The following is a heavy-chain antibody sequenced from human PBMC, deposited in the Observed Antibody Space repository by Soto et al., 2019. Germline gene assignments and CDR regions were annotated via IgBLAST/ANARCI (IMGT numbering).Heavy chain of an antibody. CDR2: IYYSGST. CDR3: ARGIVDGYCSSTSCYEGYWFDP. CDR1: GGSISSGGYY. V-gene: IGHV4-31*03. D-gene: IGHD2-2*01. J-gene: IGHJ5*02. Sequence: QVQLQESGPGLVKPSQTLSLTCTVSGGSISSGGYYWSWIRQHPGKGLEWIGYIYYSGSTYYNPSLKSRVTISVDTSKNQFSLKLSSVTAADTAVYYCARGIVDGYCSSTSCYEGYWFDPWGQGTLVTVSS.